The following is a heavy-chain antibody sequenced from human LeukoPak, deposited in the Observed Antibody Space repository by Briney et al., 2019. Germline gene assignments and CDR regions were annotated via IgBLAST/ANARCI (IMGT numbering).Heavy chain of an antibody. CDR1: GCSISSGGYY. CDR2: SYYSGST. Sequence: SETLSLTCTVSGCSISSGGYYWGWIRQHPGKGLEWIGSSYYSGSTYDNPFPTCRVPISVHTSKHHFSLKLSSVTAAHTAVYYCAAEKKTMVRGPYFDYWGQGTLVSVSS. J-gene: IGHJ4*02. CDR3: AAEKKTMVRGPYFDY. D-gene: IGHD3-10*01. V-gene: IGHV4-31*03.